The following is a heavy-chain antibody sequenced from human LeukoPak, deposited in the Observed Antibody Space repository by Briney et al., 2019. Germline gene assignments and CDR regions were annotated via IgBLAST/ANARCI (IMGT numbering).Heavy chain of an antibody. CDR3: AKAHRGRLRLPTYFDY. D-gene: IGHD5-12*01. CDR1: GFTFSDYD. CDR2: IRYDGSTQ. Sequence: PGGSLTLSCEASGFTFSDYDMNWVRQPPGKGLEWLTLIRYDGSTQYYEDYVRGRFTIPRDNTKNKLYLQLNSLRGDDTALYYCAKAHRGRLRLPTYFDYWGQGTLVTVSS. V-gene: IGHV3-30*02. J-gene: IGHJ4*02.